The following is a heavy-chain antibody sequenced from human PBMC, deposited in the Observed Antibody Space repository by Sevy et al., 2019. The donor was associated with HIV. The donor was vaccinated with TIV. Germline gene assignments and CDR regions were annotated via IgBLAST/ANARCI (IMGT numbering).Heavy chain of an antibody. J-gene: IGHJ6*02. CDR2: IKSKTDGGTT. CDR1: GFTFSNAW. D-gene: IGHD2-2*01. Sequence: GGSLRLSCAASGFTFSNAWMSWVRQAPGKGLEWVGRIKSKTDGGTTDYASPVKGRFTISRDDSKNTLYLQMNRLKTEDTAVYYCTTGVVVVPAAPTSYYGMDVWGQGTTVTVSS. V-gene: IGHV3-15*01. CDR3: TTGVVVVPAAPTSYYGMDV.